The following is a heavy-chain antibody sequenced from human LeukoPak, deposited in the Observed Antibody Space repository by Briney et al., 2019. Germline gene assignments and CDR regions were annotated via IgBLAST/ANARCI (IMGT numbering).Heavy chain of an antibody. CDR2: IRGSDGAT. V-gene: IGHV3-23*01. J-gene: IGHJ4*02. D-gene: IGHD6-13*01. CDR1: GFTFSTYA. Sequence: GGSLRLSCAASGFTFSTYAMSWVRQAPGKGLERVSTIRGSDGATFYPDSVKGRFSISRDNSKNTLYLQMNTLRADDTALFYCARSSIVAAGTGPFDYWGQGSLVTVSS. CDR3: ARSSIVAAGTGPFDY.